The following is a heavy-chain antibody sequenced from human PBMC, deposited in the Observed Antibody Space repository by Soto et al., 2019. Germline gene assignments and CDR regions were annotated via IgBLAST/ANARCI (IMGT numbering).Heavy chain of an antibody. V-gene: IGHV1-18*01. Sequence: ASVKVSCKATGDTFNTYGITWVRRAPGQGLEWMGWVSPYKDDTKYSQRLQGRVTMTIDTPTSTAYMELRSLRSDDTAVYYCARGGLFTTNWYGNWLDPWGQGTRVTVSS. D-gene: IGHD2-8*01. CDR3: ARGGLFTTNWYGNWLDP. CDR2: VSPYKDDT. CDR1: GDTFNTYG. J-gene: IGHJ5*02.